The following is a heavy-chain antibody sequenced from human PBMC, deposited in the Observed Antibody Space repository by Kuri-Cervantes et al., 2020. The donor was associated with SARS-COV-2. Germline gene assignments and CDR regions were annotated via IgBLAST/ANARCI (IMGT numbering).Heavy chain of an antibody. V-gene: IGHV3-30*04. CDR1: GFSFDTYA. D-gene: IGHD1-7*01. CDR2: TSYDGSET. CDR3: ARDRLELLGMDV. J-gene: IGHJ6*02. Sequence: GGSLRLSCAASGFSFDTYAMHWVRQAPGKGLEWVAVTSYDGSETYYADSVKGRFTISRDNAKNSLYLQMNSLRDEDTAVYYCARDRLELLGMDVWGQGTTVTVSS.